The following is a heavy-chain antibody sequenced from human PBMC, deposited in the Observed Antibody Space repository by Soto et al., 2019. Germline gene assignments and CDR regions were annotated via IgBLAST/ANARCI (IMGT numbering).Heavy chain of an antibody. CDR3: ARRYYDYIVNWFDP. CDR1: GGSIGSGGYY. D-gene: IGHD3-16*01. Sequence: PSETLSLTCTVSGGSIGSGGYYWSWIRQHPGKGLEWIGYIYYSGSTNYNPSLKSRVTISVDTSKNQFSLKLSSVTAADTAVYYCARRYYDYIVNWFDPWGQGTLVTVSS. J-gene: IGHJ5*02. V-gene: IGHV4-61*08. CDR2: IYYSGST.